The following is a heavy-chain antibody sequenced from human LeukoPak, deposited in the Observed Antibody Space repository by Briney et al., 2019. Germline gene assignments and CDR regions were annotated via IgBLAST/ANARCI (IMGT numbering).Heavy chain of an antibody. CDR1: GGTFSSYA. Sequence: ASVKVSCKASGGTFSSYAISWVRQAPGQGLEWMGWMNPNSGNTGYAQKFQGRVTMTRNTSISTAYMELSSLRSEDTAVYYCARGLSHCSSTSCYRWFDPWGQGTLVTVSS. V-gene: IGHV1-8*02. J-gene: IGHJ5*02. CDR2: MNPNSGNT. D-gene: IGHD2-2*02. CDR3: ARGLSHCSSTSCYRWFDP.